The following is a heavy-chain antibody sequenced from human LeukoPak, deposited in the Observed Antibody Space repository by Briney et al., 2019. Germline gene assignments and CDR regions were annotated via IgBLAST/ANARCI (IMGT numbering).Heavy chain of an antibody. Sequence: ASVKVSCKASGYTFTDYYIHWVRQAPGHGLEWMGWINSDNGGTHYAQNFQGRVTMTRDTSISTAYMELSRLRSDDTAVYYCARDPGGYSSSWYGSEQDYWGQGTLVTVSS. CDR2: INSDNGGT. CDR3: ARDPGGYSSSWYGSEQDY. D-gene: IGHD6-13*01. V-gene: IGHV1-2*02. CDR1: GYTFTDYY. J-gene: IGHJ4*02.